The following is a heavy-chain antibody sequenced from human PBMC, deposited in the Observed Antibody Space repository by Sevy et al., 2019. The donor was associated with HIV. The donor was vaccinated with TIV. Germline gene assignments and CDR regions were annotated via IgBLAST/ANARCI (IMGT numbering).Heavy chain of an antibody. J-gene: IGHJ4*02. Sequence: GGSLRLSCAASGFSSSSYSVSWVRQAPGKGLEWVASIGSSNSYIYYADSVKGRFTISRDNAKNSLFLHMNTLRAEDTAVYYCARSYSSSWYILYYFEYWGQGTPVTVSS. CDR2: IGSSNSYI. D-gene: IGHD6-13*01. CDR3: ARSYSSSWYILYYFEY. CDR1: GFSSSSYS. V-gene: IGHV3-21*01.